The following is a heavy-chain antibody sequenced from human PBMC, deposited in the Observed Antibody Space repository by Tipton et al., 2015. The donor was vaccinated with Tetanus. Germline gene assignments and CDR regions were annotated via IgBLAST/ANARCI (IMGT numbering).Heavy chain of an antibody. V-gene: IGHV4-59*05. Sequence: TLSLTCTVSGGSISSYYWSWIRQPPGKGLEWIGSIYYSGSTHYNPSLKSRVTISVDTSNNQFSLKLSSVTAADTAVYYCARESPYDFNVPYWGQGTLVTVSS. CDR2: IYYSGST. J-gene: IGHJ4*02. CDR1: GGSISSYY. CDR3: ARESPYDFNVPY. D-gene: IGHD3-3*01.